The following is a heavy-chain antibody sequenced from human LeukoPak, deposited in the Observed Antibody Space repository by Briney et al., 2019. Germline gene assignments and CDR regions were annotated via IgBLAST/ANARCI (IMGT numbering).Heavy chain of an antibody. J-gene: IGHJ2*01. CDR2: ISGSGSTI. V-gene: IGHV3-48*03. Sequence: TGGSLRLSCAASGFTFSSYEMNWVRQAPGKGLDWLSYISGSGSTIYYADSVKGRFTISRDNAKNSLFLQMNSLRAEDTAVYFCARDSVAVTDPDFDLWGRGTLVTVSS. CDR1: GFTFSSYE. D-gene: IGHD6-19*01. CDR3: ARDSVAVTDPDFDL.